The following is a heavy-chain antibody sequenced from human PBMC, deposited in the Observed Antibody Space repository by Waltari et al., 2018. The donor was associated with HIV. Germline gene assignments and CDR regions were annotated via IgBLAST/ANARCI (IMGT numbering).Heavy chain of an antibody. CDR1: GFTFSTYT. J-gene: IGHJ4*02. D-gene: IGHD1-26*01. Sequence: EVQLVESGGGLVQPGGSLRLSCAASGFTFSTYTMNWVRQAPGKGLEWVSFISSGSSTIYYADSVKGRFTISRDNAKNSLFLQMNSLRDEDTAVYYCAREGSYYFYWGQGTLVTVSS. V-gene: IGHV3-48*02. CDR2: ISSGSSTI. CDR3: AREGSYYFY.